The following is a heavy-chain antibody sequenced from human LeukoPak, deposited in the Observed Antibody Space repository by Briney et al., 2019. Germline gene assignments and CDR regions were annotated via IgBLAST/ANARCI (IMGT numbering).Heavy chain of an antibody. Sequence: PGGSLRLSCAASGFTFSSYSMNWVRQAPGKGLEWVSYISSSSSTIYYADSVKGRFTISRDNAKNSLYLQMNSLRAEDTAVYYCAKVSERDSGSYFDYWGQGTLVTVSS. CDR1: GFTFSSYS. CDR3: AKVSERDSGSYFDY. CDR2: ISSSSSTI. V-gene: IGHV3-48*01. D-gene: IGHD1-26*01. J-gene: IGHJ4*02.